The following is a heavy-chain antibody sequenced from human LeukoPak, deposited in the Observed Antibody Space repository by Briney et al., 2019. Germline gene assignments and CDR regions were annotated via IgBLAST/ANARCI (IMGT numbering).Heavy chain of an antibody. D-gene: IGHD3-10*01. J-gene: IGHJ4*02. V-gene: IGHV4-59*07. CDR1: GGFLTTYF. CDR3: AGARGGAYGFAFDS. Sequence: SDTLSLTCTVSGGFLTTYFWSWIRQPPGKGLECIGYNYYTGNTNYSPSLRNRVTLSVDTSQNHFSLKLNPVTAADPALYFCAGARGGAYGFAFDSWGQGTLVTVSS. CDR2: NYYTGNT.